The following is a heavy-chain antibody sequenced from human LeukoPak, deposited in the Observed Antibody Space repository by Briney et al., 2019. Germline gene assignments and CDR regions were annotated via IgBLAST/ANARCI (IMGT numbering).Heavy chain of an antibody. CDR3: AKVRGSERPKYYFEY. CDR1: GFTFSSYA. CDR2: ISSGGGST. V-gene: IGHV3-23*01. J-gene: IGHJ4*02. Sequence: GGSLRLSCAASGFTFSSYAMSWVRQAPGKGLEWVSGISSGGGSTYCADSAKGRFTISRDNSKNTLCLQMNSLRAEDTAVYYCAKVRGSERPKYYFEYWGQGTLVTVSS. D-gene: IGHD3-10*01.